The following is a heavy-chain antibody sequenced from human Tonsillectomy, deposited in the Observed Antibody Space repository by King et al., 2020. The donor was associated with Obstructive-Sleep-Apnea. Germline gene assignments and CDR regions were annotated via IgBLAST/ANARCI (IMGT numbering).Heavy chain of an antibody. CDR2: ISYDGSNK. CDR1: GFTFSSYA. Sequence: VQLVESGGGVVQPGRSLRLSCAASGFTFSSYAMHWVRQAPGKGLEWVAVISYDGSNKYYADSVKGRFTISRDNSKNTLCLQMNSLRAEDTAVYYCARAGSGYYPFDYWGQGTLVTVSS. CDR3: ARAGSGYYPFDY. V-gene: IGHV3-30-3*01. D-gene: IGHD3-22*01. J-gene: IGHJ4*02.